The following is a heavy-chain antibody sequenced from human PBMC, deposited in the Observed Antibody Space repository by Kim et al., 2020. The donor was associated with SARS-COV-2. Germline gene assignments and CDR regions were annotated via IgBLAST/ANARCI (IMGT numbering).Heavy chain of an antibody. V-gene: IGHV1-18*01. Sequence: ASVKVSCKTSGYPFSSFAITWVRQAPGQGLEWMGWISPFKTNGTYPQKFQGRLTMSTDISTSTAYMELRSLRSDDTAVYYCARSRSDYSWGTSRKKEDSW. D-gene: IGHD3-16*02. CDR2: ISPFKTNG. CDR1: GYPFSSFA. CDR3: ARSRSDYSWGTSRKKEDS. J-gene: IGHJ5*01.